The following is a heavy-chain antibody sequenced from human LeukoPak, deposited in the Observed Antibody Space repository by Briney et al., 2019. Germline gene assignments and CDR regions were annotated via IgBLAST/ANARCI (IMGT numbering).Heavy chain of an antibody. CDR3: AILRVTSQTFDY. D-gene: IGHD2-21*02. J-gene: IGHJ4*02. V-gene: IGHV4-34*01. Sequence: PSETLSLTCAVYGGSFSGYYWSWIRQPPGKGLEWIGEINHSGSTNYNPSLKSRVTISVDTSKNQFSLKLSSVTAADTAVYYCAILRVTSQTFDYWGQGTLVTVSS. CDR2: INHSGST. CDR1: GGSFSGYY.